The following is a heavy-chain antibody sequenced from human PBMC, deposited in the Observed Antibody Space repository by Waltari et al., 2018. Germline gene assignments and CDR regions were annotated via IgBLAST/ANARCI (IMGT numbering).Heavy chain of an antibody. CDR2: IYYSGST. D-gene: IGHD3-22*01. J-gene: IGHJ5*02. CDR1: GGSISSSSYY. Sequence: QLQLQESGPGLVKPSETLSLTCTVSGGSISSSSYYWGWIRQPPGKGLEWIGSIYYSGSTYYNPSRKSRVTISVDTSKNQFSLKLSSVTAAETAVYYCASSDDSSGYYANWFDPWGQGTLVTVSS. CDR3: ASSDDSSGYYANWFDP. V-gene: IGHV4-39*01.